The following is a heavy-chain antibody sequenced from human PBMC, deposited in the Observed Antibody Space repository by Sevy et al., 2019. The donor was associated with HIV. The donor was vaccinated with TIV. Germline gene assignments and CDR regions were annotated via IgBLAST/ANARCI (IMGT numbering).Heavy chain of an antibody. V-gene: IGHV3-7*01. CDR3: ARAQQVTMLVVIGGLYFDF. D-gene: IGHD3-22*01. CDR2: IKQDMSEK. Sequence: GGSLRLSCAASGFTFSSYWMTWVRQAPGMGLEWVANIKQDMSEKYYADSVKGRFTISRDNARNSLYLQMESLRAEDTAVYYCARAQQVTMLVVIGGLYFDFWGQRTLVTVSS. J-gene: IGHJ4*02. CDR1: GFTFSSYW.